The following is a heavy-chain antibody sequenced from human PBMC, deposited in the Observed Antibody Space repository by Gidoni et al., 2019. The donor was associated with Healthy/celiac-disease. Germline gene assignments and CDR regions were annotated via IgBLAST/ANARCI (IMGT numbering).Heavy chain of an antibody. CDR3: AKMPPNYSSSWHNWFDP. Sequence: QVQLVQSGAEVKKPGASVKVSCKVSGYTLPELSMHWVRRAPGKGLELMGGFDPEDGETIYAQKFQGRVTMTEATSTDTAYMELSSLRSEDTAVYYCAKMPPNYSSSWHNWFDPWGQGTLVTVSS. V-gene: IGHV1-24*01. D-gene: IGHD6-13*01. CDR2: FDPEDGET. J-gene: IGHJ5*02. CDR1: GYTLPELS.